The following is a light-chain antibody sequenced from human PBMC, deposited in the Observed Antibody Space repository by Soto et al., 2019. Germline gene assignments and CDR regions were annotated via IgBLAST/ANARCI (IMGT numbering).Light chain of an antibody. CDR2: DVN. Sequence: QSALTQPASVSGSPGQSITISCTGTSSDVDGYNYVSWYQYHPGKAPKLMIYDVNNRPSGVSNRFSGSKSGNTASLTISGLQAEDEADYYCSSFTISRNTVIFGGGTSSPS. CDR1: SSDVDGYNY. V-gene: IGLV2-14*01. J-gene: IGLJ2*01. CDR3: SSFTISRNTVI.